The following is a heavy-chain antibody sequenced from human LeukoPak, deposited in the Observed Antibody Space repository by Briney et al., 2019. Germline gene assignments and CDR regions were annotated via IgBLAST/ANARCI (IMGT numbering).Heavy chain of an antibody. V-gene: IGHV4-4*07. Sequence: SETLSLTCSVSGGSISSYYWSWIRQPAGKGLEWIGRIYSSGSTKYNPSLKTRVTMSLDTSKNQFSLNLTTVTAADTAVYYCARTSARGAQFDYWGEGTLVTVSS. D-gene: IGHD3-10*01. CDR2: IYSSGST. CDR3: ARTSARGAQFDY. CDR1: GGSISSYY. J-gene: IGHJ4*02.